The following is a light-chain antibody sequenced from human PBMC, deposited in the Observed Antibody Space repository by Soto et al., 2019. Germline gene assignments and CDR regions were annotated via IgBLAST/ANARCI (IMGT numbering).Light chain of an antibody. Sequence: DIQMTQSPSSLSASVGDRVTITCQASQDISNYLNWYQQKPGKAPKLLIYDASNLETGVPSRFSGSGSGTDFTFTISSLQPEDIATYYCQQYDNLPTWTFCQGTKVEIK. CDR3: QQYDNLPTWT. J-gene: IGKJ1*01. V-gene: IGKV1-33*01. CDR2: DAS. CDR1: QDISNY.